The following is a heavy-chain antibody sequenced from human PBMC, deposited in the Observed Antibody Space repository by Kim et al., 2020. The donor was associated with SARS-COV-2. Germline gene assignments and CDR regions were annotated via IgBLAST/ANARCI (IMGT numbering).Heavy chain of an antibody. D-gene: IGHD3-10*01. CDR1: EFSFKYQL. Sequence: GGSLRLSYTASEFSFKYQLMNWVRQGPGKGLEWVSAISGYGDETYYADSVKGRFTISRDASDSTVFLQMHSLTADDTAVYYCVKDPFGSSAYHPDILYFDLWGRGTLVTVSS. CDR2: ISGYGDET. V-gene: IGHV3-23*01. CDR3: VKDPFGSSAYHPDILYFDL. J-gene: IGHJ2*01.